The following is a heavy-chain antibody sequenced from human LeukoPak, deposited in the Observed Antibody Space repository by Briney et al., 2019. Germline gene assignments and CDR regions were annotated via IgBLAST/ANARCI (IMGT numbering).Heavy chain of an antibody. D-gene: IGHD3/OR15-3a*01. Sequence: PGGSLRLSCAASGFIFSDFYMGWIRQAPGKGLEWVSYISISGTTTNYADSVKGRFTISRDDARNSLYLQMNSLRAEDTAVYYCAKDILAVGLFFDYWGQGTLVTVSS. V-gene: IGHV3-11*01. CDR3: AKDILAVGLFFDY. CDR1: GFIFSDFY. J-gene: IGHJ4*02. CDR2: ISISGTTT.